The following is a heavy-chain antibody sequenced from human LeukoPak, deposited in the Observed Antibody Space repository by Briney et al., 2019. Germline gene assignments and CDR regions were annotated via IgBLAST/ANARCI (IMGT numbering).Heavy chain of an antibody. CDR3: ARGEPSVPAAISAFDI. D-gene: IGHD2-2*02. CDR1: GGSFSGYY. J-gene: IGHJ3*02. V-gene: IGHV4-34*01. CDR2: INHSGST. Sequence: SETLSFTCAVYGGSFSGYYWSWIRQPPGKGLEWIGEINHSGSTNYNPSLKSRVTISVDTSKNQFSLKLSSVTAADTAVYYCARGEPSVPAAISAFDIWGQGTMVTVSS.